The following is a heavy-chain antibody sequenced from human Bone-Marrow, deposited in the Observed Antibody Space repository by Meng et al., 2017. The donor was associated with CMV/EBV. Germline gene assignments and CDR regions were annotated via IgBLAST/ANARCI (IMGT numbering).Heavy chain of an antibody. CDR1: GYSFTSYW. CDR3: ARQGPVVPAAIRNYYYGMDV. CDR2: IYPGDSDT. J-gene: IGHJ6*02. V-gene: IGHV5-51*01. Sequence: GESLKISCKGSGYSFTSYWIGWVRQMPGKGLEWMGIIYPGDSDTRYSPSFQGQVTISADKSISTAYLQWSSLKASDTAMYYCARQGPVVPAAIRNYYYGMDVWGQGNTVTVAS. D-gene: IGHD2-2*02.